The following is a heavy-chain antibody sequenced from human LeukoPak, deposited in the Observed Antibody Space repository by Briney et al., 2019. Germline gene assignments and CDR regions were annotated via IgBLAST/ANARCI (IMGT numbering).Heavy chain of an antibody. CDR3: ARRRIYYMDV. CDR1: GGTFSSYA. CDR2: IIPIFGTA. Sequence: ASVKVPCKASGGTFSSYAISWVRQAPGQGLEWMGGIIPIFGTANYAQKFQGRVTITADESTSTAYMELSSLRSEDTAVYYCARRRIYYMDVWGKGTTVTVSS. V-gene: IGHV1-69*01. J-gene: IGHJ6*03.